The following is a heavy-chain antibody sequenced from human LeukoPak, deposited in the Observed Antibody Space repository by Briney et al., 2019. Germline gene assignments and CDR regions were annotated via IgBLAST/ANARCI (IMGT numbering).Heavy chain of an antibody. CDR1: GGSISSYY. V-gene: IGHV4-59*01. J-gene: IGHJ4*02. CDR2: IYYSGST. CDR3: ARVDVTNRNYVGD. D-gene: IGHD1-7*01. Sequence: PSETLSLTCTVSGGSISSYYWSWIRQPPGKGLEWIGYIYYSGSTNYNPSLKSRVTISVDTSKNQFSLKLSSVTAADTAVYYCARVDVTNRNYVGDWGQGTLVTVSS.